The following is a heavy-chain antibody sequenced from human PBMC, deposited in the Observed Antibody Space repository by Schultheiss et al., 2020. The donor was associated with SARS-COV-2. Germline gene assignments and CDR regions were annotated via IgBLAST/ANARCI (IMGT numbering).Heavy chain of an antibody. D-gene: IGHD4-11*01. J-gene: IGHJ6*02. V-gene: IGHV3-21*01. CDR2: ISSSSSYI. CDR3: ARVHVYSNYALDV. Sequence: GGSLRLSCAASGFTFSSYAMCWVRQAPGKGLEWVSSISSSSSYIYYADSVKGRFTISRDNAKNSLYLQMNSLRDEDTAVYYCARVHVYSNYALDVWGQGTTVTVSS. CDR1: GFTFSSYA.